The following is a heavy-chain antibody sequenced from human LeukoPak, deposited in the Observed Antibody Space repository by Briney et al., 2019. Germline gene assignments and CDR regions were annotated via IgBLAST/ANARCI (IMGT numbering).Heavy chain of an antibody. V-gene: IGHV4-4*07. Sequence: SETLSLTCTVSGGSISSYYWSWLRQPAGKGLEWIGRIYTSGSTNYNPSLKSRVTMSVDTSKNQFSLKLSSVTAADTAVYYCVRRGCSSTSCYGEFFASTKSNYYYYYMDVWGKGTTVTISS. CDR1: GGSISSYY. CDR3: VRRGCSSTSCYGEFFASTKSNYYYYYMDV. D-gene: IGHD2-2*01. CDR2: IYTSGST. J-gene: IGHJ6*03.